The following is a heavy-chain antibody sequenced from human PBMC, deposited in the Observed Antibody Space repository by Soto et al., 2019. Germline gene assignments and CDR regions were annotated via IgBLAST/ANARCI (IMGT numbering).Heavy chain of an antibody. D-gene: IGHD6-19*01. J-gene: IGHJ3*02. V-gene: IGHV3-30*18. CDR2: ISYDGSNK. CDR3: AKDSQGSSGWYSAFDI. CDR1: GFTFSSYG. Sequence: QPGGSLRLSCAASGFTFSSYGMHWVRQAPGKGLEWVAVISYDGSNKYYADSVKGRFTISRDNSKNTLYLQMNSLRAEDTAVYYCAKDSQGSSGWYSAFDIWGQGTMVTVSS.